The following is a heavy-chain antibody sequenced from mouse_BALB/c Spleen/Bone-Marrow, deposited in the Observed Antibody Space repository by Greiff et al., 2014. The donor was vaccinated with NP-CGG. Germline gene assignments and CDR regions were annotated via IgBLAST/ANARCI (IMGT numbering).Heavy chain of an antibody. J-gene: IGHJ3*01. CDR2: IYPDDSET. Sequence: VQLQQSGAELVRPGASVKLSCKASGNTFTNYWMSWVKQRPEQGLEWIGRIYPDDSETHYNQKFKDKAILTVDKSSSTAYMQLSILTSEDSAVYYCVHFGFAYWGQGTLVTVSA. CDR3: VHFGFAY. V-gene: IGHV1-74*04. CDR1: GNTFTNYW.